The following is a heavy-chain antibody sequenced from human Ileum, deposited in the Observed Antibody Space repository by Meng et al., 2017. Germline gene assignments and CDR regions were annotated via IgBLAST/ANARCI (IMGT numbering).Heavy chain of an antibody. D-gene: IGHD1-14*01. CDR2: ISTHDGSS. J-gene: IGHJ4*02. CDR3: AREGRDKPIDY. Sequence: EGDLLESGGGLVQPGGSLCSSCPASGFTFSRSSRGWVRQPPGKGLVWVSSISTHDGSSYYAHSVQGRFTISRDNSKNTQYLQMNSLRAEDTAVFYCAREGRDKPIDYWGQGTLVTVSS. CDR1: GFTFSRSS. V-gene: IGHV3-23*01.